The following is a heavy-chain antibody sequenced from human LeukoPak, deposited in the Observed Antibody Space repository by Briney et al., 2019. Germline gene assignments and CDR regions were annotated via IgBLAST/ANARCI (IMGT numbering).Heavy chain of an antibody. D-gene: IGHD6-19*01. CDR2: IYTSGST. V-gene: IGHV4-61*02. Sequence: SETLSLTCTVSGGSISSGSYYWSWIRQPAGKGLEWIGRIYTSGSTNYNPSLKSRVTISVDTSKNQLSLKLSSVTAADTAVYYCARERFIAVALTYFDLWGRGTLVTVSS. CDR3: ARERFIAVALTYFDL. J-gene: IGHJ2*01. CDR1: GGSISSGSYY.